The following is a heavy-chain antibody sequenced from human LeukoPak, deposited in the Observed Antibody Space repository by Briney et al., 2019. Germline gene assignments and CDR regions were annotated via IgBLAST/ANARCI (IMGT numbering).Heavy chain of an antibody. V-gene: IGHV5-51*01. CDR3: ATPAAYCSSTSCFKAFDI. D-gene: IGHD2-2*01. Sequence: GESLKISCKGSGYSFTSTFTSYWIGWVRQMPGKGLEWMGIIYPGYSDTRYSPSSQGQVTISADKSTNTAYLQWTSLKGSDTAIYYCATPAAYCSSTSCFKAFDIWGQGTMVTVSS. J-gene: IGHJ3*02. CDR2: IYPGYSDT. CDR1: GYSFTSTFTSYW.